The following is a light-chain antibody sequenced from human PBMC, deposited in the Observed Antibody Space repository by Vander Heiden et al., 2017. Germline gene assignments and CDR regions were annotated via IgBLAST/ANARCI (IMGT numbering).Light chain of an antibody. Sequence: SYDLTPEPSVSVSPGQTARITCSGETLPKQFTYLYRLTAGQAPALLIYKDTERASGIPDRFSGSSSGTIVTLTINGVQPEDEGDYYCQSADISGTYVVFGGGTKLTVL. V-gene: IGLV3-25*03. CDR2: KDT. CDR3: QSADISGTYVV. J-gene: IGLJ2*01. CDR1: TLPKQF.